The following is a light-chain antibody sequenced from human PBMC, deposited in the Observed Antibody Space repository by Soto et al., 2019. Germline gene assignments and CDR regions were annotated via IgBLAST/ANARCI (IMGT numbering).Light chain of an antibody. CDR1: SSDVGAYKY. Sequence: QSALTQPASVSGSPGQSITLSCTGTSSDVGAYKYVSWYQQHPGKAPKLMVYEVDNRPSGVSNRFSGSKSGNTASLTISGLQAEDEADYYCSSYTSTNTQVFGTGTKVTVL. CDR3: SSYTSTNTQV. CDR2: EVD. J-gene: IGLJ1*01. V-gene: IGLV2-14*01.